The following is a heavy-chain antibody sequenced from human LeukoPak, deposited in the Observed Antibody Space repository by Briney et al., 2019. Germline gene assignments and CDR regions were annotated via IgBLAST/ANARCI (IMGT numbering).Heavy chain of an antibody. CDR1: GFTFSCYG. J-gene: IGHJ6*03. CDR2: ISGSGGST. Sequence: GGSLRLSCAASGFTFSCYGMSWVRQAPGKGLEWVSAISGSGGSTYYADSVKGRFTISRDNSKNTLYLQMNSLRAEDTAVYYCARDGGYNWNDGLYYYYMDVWGKGTTVTISS. CDR3: ARDGGYNWNDGLYYYYMDV. D-gene: IGHD1-1*01. V-gene: IGHV3-23*01.